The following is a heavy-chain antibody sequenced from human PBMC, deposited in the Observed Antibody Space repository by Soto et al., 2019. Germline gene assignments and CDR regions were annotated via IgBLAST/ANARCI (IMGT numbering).Heavy chain of an antibody. V-gene: IGHV1-69*01. CDR3: ARVLYYGSGRYSPYGMDV. D-gene: IGHD3-10*01. CDR1: GVSFNNNG. Sequence: QVQLVQSGAEVKKPGSSVKVSCKTSGVSFNNNGIGWVRQAPGHGLEWMGGVSPPFRTSNYARKFQGRISITADASKGTVNMELSSLTSEDTAQYYCARVLYYGSGRYSPYGMDVWGQGTTVTVSS. CDR2: VSPPFRTS. J-gene: IGHJ6*02.